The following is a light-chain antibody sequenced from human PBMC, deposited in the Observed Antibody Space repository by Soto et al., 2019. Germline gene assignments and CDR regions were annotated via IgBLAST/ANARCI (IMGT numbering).Light chain of an antibody. V-gene: IGKV3-20*01. CDR3: RQYGGATIT. J-gene: IGKJ5*01. CDR1: QSVISSY. Sequence: EIVVTQSPATLSLSPSDRATLSCRASQSVISSYLAWYQQKPGQAPRLLIYGASSRATGIPDGCSGSRSGTEVTISSSRLEPADVAVYVFRQYGGATITFGQGTRLEI. CDR2: GAS.